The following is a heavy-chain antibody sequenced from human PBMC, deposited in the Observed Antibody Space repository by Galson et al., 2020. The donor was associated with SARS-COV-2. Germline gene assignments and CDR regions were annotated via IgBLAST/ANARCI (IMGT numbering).Heavy chain of an antibody. Sequence: GESVKISCAASGFYFSDSWLHWVRQAPGQGLVWVSRINSYGNSTNYADSVRGRFTVSRDNAKNMLYLQMNSLRAEDTAVYYCARHSSGDYWGQGTLVTVSS. CDR1: GFYFSDSW. CDR2: INSYGNST. CDR3: ARHSSGDY. D-gene: IGHD3-22*01. V-gene: IGHV3-74*01. J-gene: IGHJ4*02.